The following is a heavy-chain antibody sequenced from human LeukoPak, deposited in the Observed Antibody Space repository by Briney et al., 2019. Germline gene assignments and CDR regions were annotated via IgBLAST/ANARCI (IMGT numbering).Heavy chain of an antibody. V-gene: IGHV3-53*01. D-gene: IGHD2-21*02. J-gene: IGHJ3*02. CDR2: IYGGGST. CDR3: AGLPVVTAVTGAFHI. CDR1: GFTVSKNY. Sequence: PGGYLRLSCAASGFTVSKNYMTWVRQAPGKGLEWVSVIYGGGSTYYADSVKGRFTISRDNSKNTLFLQMNSLRAEDTAIYYCAGLPVVTAVTGAFHIWGQGTMVTVSS.